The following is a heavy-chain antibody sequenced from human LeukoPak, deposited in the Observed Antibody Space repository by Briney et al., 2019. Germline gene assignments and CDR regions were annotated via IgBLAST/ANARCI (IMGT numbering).Heavy chain of an antibody. V-gene: IGHV3-33*01. D-gene: IGHD6-13*01. CDR3: AREGSDSSSWYGWFDP. CDR2: IWYDGSNK. J-gene: IGHJ5*02. CDR1: GFTFSSYG. Sequence: PGGSLRLSCAASGFTFSSYGMHWVRQAPGKGLEWVAVIWYDGSNKYYADSVKGRFTISRDNSKNTLYLQMNSLRAEDTAVYYCAREGSDSSSWYGWFDPWGQGTLVTVSS.